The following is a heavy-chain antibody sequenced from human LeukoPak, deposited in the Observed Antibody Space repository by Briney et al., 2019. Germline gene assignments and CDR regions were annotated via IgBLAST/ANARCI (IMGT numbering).Heavy chain of an antibody. D-gene: IGHD3-22*01. Sequence: SETLSLTCTVSGGSISSNSYYWGWIRQPPGKGLEWMGSIHYSGSTYNNPSLKSRVTMSVDTSKSQFSLKVSSVTAADTAVYYCARLLHDSRGYYYFDYWGQGTLVIVSS. CDR1: GGSISSNSYY. J-gene: IGHJ4*02. CDR3: ARLLHDSRGYYYFDY. V-gene: IGHV4-39*01. CDR2: IHYSGST.